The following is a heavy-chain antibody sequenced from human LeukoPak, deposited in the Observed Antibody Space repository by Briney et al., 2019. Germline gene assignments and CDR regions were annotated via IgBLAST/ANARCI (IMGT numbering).Heavy chain of an antibody. CDR1: GASISSVDYY. V-gene: IGHV4-30-4*08. CDR3: AVSGVGDLLRYFDWLSWHAFDI. CDR2: IYYSGST. Sequence: SETLSLTCTVSGASISSVDYYWSWIRQPPGKGLDWIGHIYYSGSTYYNPTVKSPVTLSVDTSQNQFCLKLSSVAAADTDVYYCAVSGVGDLLRYFDWLSWHAFDIWGQGTMVTVSS. J-gene: IGHJ3*02. D-gene: IGHD3-9*01.